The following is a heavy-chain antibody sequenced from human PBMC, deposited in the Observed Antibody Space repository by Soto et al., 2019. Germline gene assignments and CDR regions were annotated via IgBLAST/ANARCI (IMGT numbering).Heavy chain of an antibody. J-gene: IGHJ4*02. CDR1: GYTFTSYD. V-gene: IGHV1-8*01. CDR2: MNPNSGNT. Sequence: ASVKVSCKASGYTFTSYDINWVRQATGQGLEWMGWMNPNSGNTGYAQKFQGRVTMTRNTSISTAYMELSSLRSEDTAVYYCARGRTTKYYDILTGDQDYWGQGTLGTVSS. CDR3: ARGRTTKYYDILTGDQDY. D-gene: IGHD3-9*01.